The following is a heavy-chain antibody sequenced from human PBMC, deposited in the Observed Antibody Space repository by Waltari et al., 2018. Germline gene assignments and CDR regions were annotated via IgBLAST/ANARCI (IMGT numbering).Heavy chain of an antibody. CDR2: IWYDGSNK. CDR3: AKEVDEYFFDY. Sequence: QVQLVEFGGGVVQPGRSLRLSCAASGFTFSSYGMHWVRQAPGKGLEWVAVIWYDGSNKYYADSVKGRFTISRDNSKNTLYLQMNSLRAEDTAMYYCAKEVDEYFFDYWGQGTLVTVSS. CDR1: GFTFSSYG. V-gene: IGHV3-30*18. D-gene: IGHD2-2*01. J-gene: IGHJ4*02.